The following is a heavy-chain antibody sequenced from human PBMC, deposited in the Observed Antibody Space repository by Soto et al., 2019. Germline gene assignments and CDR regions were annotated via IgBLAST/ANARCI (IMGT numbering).Heavy chain of an antibody. CDR3: ARGPAGDRSGNYGMSV. D-gene: IGHD3-22*01. J-gene: IGHJ6*02. Sequence: EVQLVESGGGLVQPGGSLRLSCSASGFSLSDYWIDWVRHLPGKGLVWVSRIKNDGSGTSYADSVIGRFTISRDNAKNTLYLQMNSLRVDDTAVYYCARGPAGDRSGNYGMSVWGQGTTVIVSS. V-gene: IGHV3-74*01. CDR1: GFSLSDYW. CDR2: IKNDGSGT.